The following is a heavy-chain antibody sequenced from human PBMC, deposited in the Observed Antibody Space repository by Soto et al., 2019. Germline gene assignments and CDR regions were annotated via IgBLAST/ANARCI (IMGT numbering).Heavy chain of an antibody. D-gene: IGHD2-21*02. V-gene: IGHV4-59*01. CDR2: IYNNGSI. CDR3: ARGRPLRVVTNRNNWLDP. Sequence: SETLSLTCTVSGRSISSYYWSWIRQPPGKGLEWIGYIYNNGSINYHPSLRSRVTISVDTSKNQFSLKLSSVTAADTAVYYCARGRPLRVVTNRNNWLDPWGQGTLVTVSS. CDR1: GRSISSYY. J-gene: IGHJ5*02.